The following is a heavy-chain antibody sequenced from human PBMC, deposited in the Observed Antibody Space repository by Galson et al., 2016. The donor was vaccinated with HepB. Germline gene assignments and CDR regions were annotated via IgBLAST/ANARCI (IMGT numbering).Heavy chain of an antibody. J-gene: IGHJ5*01. CDR1: GFTFSAFG. V-gene: IGHV3-30*05. CDR2: ISHDGTKT. CDR3: VKDVQYYGRGWFDS. Sequence: SLRLSCAASGFTFSAFGMHWVRQAPGKGLEWVAVISHDGTKTYYGDSVRGRFTISRDNPKNTLSLEMHSLRAEGTAVYYCVKDVQYYGRGWFDSWGQGTLVTVSA. D-gene: IGHD3-16*01.